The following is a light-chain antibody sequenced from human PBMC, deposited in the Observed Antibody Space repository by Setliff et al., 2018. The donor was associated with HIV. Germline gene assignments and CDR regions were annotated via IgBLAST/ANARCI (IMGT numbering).Light chain of an antibody. CDR2: AVT. CDR3: NSYTSRSTFI. Sequence: QSVLTQPASLSGSPGQSITISCTGTTSDIGGYNFVSWYQQHPGKAPKLLIYAVTKRPSGVSARFSASESGNTASLTISGLQDEDEADYYCNSYTSRSTFIFGGGTKVTVL. J-gene: IGLJ2*01. V-gene: IGLV2-14*03. CDR1: TSDIGGYNF.